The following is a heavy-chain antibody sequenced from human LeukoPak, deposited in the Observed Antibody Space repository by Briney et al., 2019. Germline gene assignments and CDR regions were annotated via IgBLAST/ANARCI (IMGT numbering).Heavy chain of an antibody. J-gene: IGHJ4*02. D-gene: IGHD3-10*01. V-gene: IGHV3-74*01. CDR3: VRDRGYYQSPGDWDY. CDR2: IHRDGSSA. Sequence: QPGGSLRLSCAASGFTFSNNWMHWVRQAPGKGLAWVSRIHRDGSSASYADSVKGRFTISSDNAKNTLYLQMNSLRAEDTAVYYCVRDRGYYQSPGDWDYWGQGTLVTVAS. CDR1: GFTFSNNW.